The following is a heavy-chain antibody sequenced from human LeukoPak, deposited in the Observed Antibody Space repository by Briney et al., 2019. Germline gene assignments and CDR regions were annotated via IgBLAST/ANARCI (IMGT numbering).Heavy chain of an antibody. CDR1: GGSFSGYY. V-gene: IGHV4-34*01. J-gene: IGHJ5*02. Sequence: PSETLSLTCAVYGGSFSGYYWSWIRQPPGKGLEWIGEINHSGSTNYNPSLKSRVTISVDTSKNQFSLKLSSVTAADTAVYYCARGLAVDYGSGWYRSGRWFDPWGQGTLVTVSS. D-gene: IGHD6-19*01. CDR3: ARGLAVDYGSGWYRSGRWFDP. CDR2: INHSGST.